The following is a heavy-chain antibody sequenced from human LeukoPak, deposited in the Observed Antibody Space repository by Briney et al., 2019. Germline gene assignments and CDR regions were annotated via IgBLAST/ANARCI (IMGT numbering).Heavy chain of an antibody. CDR2: ISYSGST. CDR3: MYSGNDFNY. D-gene: IGHD5-12*01. CDR1: GGSFSGYY. V-gene: IGHV4-34*01. J-gene: IGHJ4*02. Sequence: SESLSLTCAVYGGSFSGYYCNWSREPPGKGLEWIGEISYSGSTTYNPSLKSRVAISEDTSKNQFSLKLSSVTTADTAMYYGMYSGNDFNYWGQGTLVTVSS.